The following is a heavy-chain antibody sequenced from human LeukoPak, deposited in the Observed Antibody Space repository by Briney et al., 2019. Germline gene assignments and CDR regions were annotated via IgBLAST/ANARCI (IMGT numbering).Heavy chain of an antibody. CDR2: TYYRSKWYN. Sequence: SQTPSLTCAISGDSVSSNSAAWNWIRQSPSRGLEWLGRTYYRSKWYNDYAVSVKSRITINPDTSKNQFSLQLNSVTPEDTAVYYCARDRFWIAAAGQTSTYYYYGMDVWGQGTTVTVSS. CDR3: ARDRFWIAAAGQTSTYYYYGMDV. D-gene: IGHD6-13*01. CDR1: GDSVSSNSAA. V-gene: IGHV6-1*01. J-gene: IGHJ6*02.